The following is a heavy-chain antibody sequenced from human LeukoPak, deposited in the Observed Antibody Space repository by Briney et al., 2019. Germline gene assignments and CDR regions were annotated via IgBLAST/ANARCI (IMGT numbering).Heavy chain of an antibody. D-gene: IGHD5-12*01. CDR2: ISWNSGSM. CDR1: GFTFDDYA. J-gene: IGHJ6*02. V-gene: IGHV3-9*01. CDR3: AKVCGYSGYFDVYYYYGMDV. Sequence: GGSLRLSCAASGFTFDDYAMHWVRQAPGKGLEWVSGISWNSGSMGYADSVKGRFTISRDNAKNSLYLQMNSLRAEDTAVYYCAKVCGYSGYFDVYYYYGMDVWGQGTTVTVSS.